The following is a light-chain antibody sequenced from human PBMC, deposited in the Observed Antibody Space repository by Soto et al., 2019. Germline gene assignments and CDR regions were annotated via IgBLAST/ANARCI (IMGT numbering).Light chain of an antibody. Sequence: DIQMTQSPSTVSASVGDRVTITGRASQTITNRLAWYQRKPGKAPKVLIYDASNLESGVPSRFSSSGSGTEFILTISSLQPDDFATYYCQHYGGLWTFGQGTKVEV. CDR1: QTITNR. V-gene: IGKV1-5*01. CDR2: DAS. J-gene: IGKJ1*01. CDR3: QHYGGLWT.